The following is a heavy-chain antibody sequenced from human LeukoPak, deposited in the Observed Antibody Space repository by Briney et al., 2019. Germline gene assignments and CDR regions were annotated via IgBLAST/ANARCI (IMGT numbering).Heavy chain of an antibody. CDR3: ASSLGYCSGGSCPAPYDAFDI. J-gene: IGHJ3*02. CDR1: GYTFTSYA. CDR2: IIPIFGTA. Sequence: SVKVSCKASGYTFTSYAISWVRQAPGQGLEWMGGIIPIFGTANYAQKFQGRVTITADKSTSTAYMELSSLRSEDTAVYYCASSLGYCSGGSCPAPYDAFDIWGQGTMVTVSS. D-gene: IGHD2-15*01. V-gene: IGHV1-69*06.